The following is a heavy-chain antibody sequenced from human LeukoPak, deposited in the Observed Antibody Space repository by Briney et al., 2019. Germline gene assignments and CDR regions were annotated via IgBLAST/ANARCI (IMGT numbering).Heavy chain of an antibody. CDR3: ARVFSGGPLFD. J-gene: IGHJ4*02. Sequence: GGSLRLSCEASGFTFSDYYMSWIRQAPGKGLEWVSSISGTGSTIYYADSVKGRFTISRDNAKNSLYLQMNSLRAEDTAVYYCARVFSGGPLFDWGQGTLVTVSS. V-gene: IGHV3-11*01. CDR2: ISGTGSTI. CDR1: GFTFSDYY. D-gene: IGHD4-23*01.